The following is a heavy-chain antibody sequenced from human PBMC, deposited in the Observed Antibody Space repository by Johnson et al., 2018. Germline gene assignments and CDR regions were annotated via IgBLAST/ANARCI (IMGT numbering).Heavy chain of an antibody. CDR1: GFTFGDYA. Sequence: VQLQESGGGLVQPGRSLRLSCSVSGFTFGDYALSWFRQAPGKGLEWVTFIRSKAYGATADYAASVKGRFTISRDDSKSVAYLDMNSLKTEDTAVYYCARAVAVAEPYYYYYYMDGWGKGTTVTVSS. D-gene: IGHD6-19*01. CDR3: ARAVAVAEPYYYYYYMDG. V-gene: IGHV3-49*03. CDR2: IRSKAYGATA. J-gene: IGHJ6*03.